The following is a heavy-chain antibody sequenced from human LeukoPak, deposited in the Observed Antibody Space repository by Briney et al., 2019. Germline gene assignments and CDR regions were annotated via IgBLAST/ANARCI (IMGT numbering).Heavy chain of an antibody. D-gene: IGHD5-12*01. Sequence: GGSLRLSCAASGLTFSAYAMSWVRQAPGKGLEWVAAITAGAGRTYYADSVKGRFTISRDNSNDTLYVQMNSLRAEDTAIYYCAKGWWLPFDYWGQGTLVTVSS. CDR3: AKGWWLPFDY. J-gene: IGHJ4*02. V-gene: IGHV3-23*01. CDR1: GLTFSAYA. CDR2: ITAGAGRT.